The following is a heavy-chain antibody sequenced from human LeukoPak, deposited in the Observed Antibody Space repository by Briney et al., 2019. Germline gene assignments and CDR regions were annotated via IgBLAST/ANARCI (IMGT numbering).Heavy chain of an antibody. J-gene: IGHJ6*03. V-gene: IGHV1-69*13. CDR3: ARGDDYGGTKLYYYYMDV. D-gene: IGHD4-23*01. CDR1: GGTFSSYA. CDR2: IIPIFGTA. Sequence: GASVKVPCKASGGTFSSYAISWVRQAPGQGLEWMGGIIPIFGTANYAQKFQGRVTITADESTSTAYMELSSLRSEDTAVYYCARGDDYGGTKLYYYYMDVWGKGTTVTVSS.